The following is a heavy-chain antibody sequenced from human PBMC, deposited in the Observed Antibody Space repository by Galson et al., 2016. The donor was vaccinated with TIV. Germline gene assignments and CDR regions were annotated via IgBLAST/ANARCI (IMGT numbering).Heavy chain of an antibody. Sequence: SLRLSCAASGFSVSDYGMHWVRQAPGKGLEWLAVIWYDGDNKYYADSVKGRFSVSRDSSKNALHLQMNFLRADDTAVYYCARDLYARCLVVAGADSWGQGTLVSVSS. CDR3: ARDLYARCLVVAGADS. V-gene: IGHV3-33*01. D-gene: IGHD6-19*01. CDR1: GFSVSDYG. CDR2: IWYDGDNK. J-gene: IGHJ4*02.